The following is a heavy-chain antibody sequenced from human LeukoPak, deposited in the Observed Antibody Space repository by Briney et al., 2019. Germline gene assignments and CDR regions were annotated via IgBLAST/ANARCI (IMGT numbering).Heavy chain of an antibody. V-gene: IGHV4-38-2*02. D-gene: IGHD2-15*01. CDR3: ARDFMVVGGGLRP. Sequence: PSETLSLTCTVSGYSISSGYYWGWIRQPPGKGLGWIGSIYHSGSTYYNPSLKSRVTISVDTSKNQFSLKLSSVTAADTAVYYCARDFMVVGGGLRPWGQGTLVTVSS. CDR2: IYHSGST. CDR1: GYSISSGYY. J-gene: IGHJ4*02.